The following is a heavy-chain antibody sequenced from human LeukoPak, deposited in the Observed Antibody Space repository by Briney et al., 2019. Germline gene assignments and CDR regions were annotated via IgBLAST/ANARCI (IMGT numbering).Heavy chain of an antibody. CDR2: IRSKANNYAT. J-gene: IGHJ4*02. V-gene: IGHV3-73*01. CDR3: ARDSSSEGPLDY. Sequence: PGGSLKLSCAASGFTFSASAVHWVRQASGKGLEWIGRIRSKANNYATAYTDPLKGRFTVSGDDSKNTAYLQMNSLKTEDSAVYFCARDSSSEGPLDYWGQGTLVTVSS. D-gene: IGHD6-6*01. CDR1: GFTFSASA.